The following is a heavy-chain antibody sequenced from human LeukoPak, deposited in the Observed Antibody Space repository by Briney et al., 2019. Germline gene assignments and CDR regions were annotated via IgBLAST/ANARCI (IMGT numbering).Heavy chain of an antibody. Sequence: GGSLRLSCAASGFTFSGYGMHCVRQAPGKGLEWVTGIAYDGSRKHYADSVRGRFTISRDNSRNTMDLQMNSLRTEDTAVYYCAKDSYNSGWYFDYWGQGTLVTVSS. V-gene: IGHV3-30*18. D-gene: IGHD6-19*01. CDR1: GFTFSGYG. CDR2: IAYDGSRK. J-gene: IGHJ4*02. CDR3: AKDSYNSGWYFDY.